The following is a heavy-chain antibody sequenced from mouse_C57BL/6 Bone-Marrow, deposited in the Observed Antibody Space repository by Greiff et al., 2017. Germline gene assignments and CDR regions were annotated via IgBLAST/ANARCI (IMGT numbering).Heavy chain of an antibody. J-gene: IGHJ4*01. V-gene: IGHV1-81*01. Sequence: VKLMESGAELARPGASVKLSCKASGYTFTSYGISWVKQRTGQGLEWIGAIYPRSGNTYYNEKFKGKATLTADKSSSTAYMALRSLTSEDSAVYFCAREHYAIDYWGQGTSVTVSS. CDR3: AREHYAIDY. CDR1: GYTFTSYG. CDR2: IYPRSGNT.